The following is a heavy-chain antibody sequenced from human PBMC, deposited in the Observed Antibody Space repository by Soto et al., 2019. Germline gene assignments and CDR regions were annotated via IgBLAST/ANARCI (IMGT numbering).Heavy chain of an antibody. CDR3: ARESTGAADY. J-gene: IGHJ4*02. Sequence: GGSLRLSCAASGFTFSSYAMHWVRQAPGKGLEWVAVISYDGSNKYYADSVEGRFTISRDNSKNTLYLQMNSLRAEDTAVYYCARESTGAADYWGQGTLVTVSS. CDR1: GFTFSSYA. CDR2: ISYDGSNK. D-gene: IGHD7-27*01. V-gene: IGHV3-30-3*01.